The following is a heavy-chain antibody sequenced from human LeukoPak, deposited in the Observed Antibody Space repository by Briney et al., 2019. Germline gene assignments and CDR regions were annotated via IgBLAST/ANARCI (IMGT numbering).Heavy chain of an antibody. CDR3: ARADWNYVFVDY. CDR2: ISSSGSTI. CDR1: GFTFSSYE. Sequence: TGGSLRLSCAASGFTFSSYEMNWVRQAPGKGLEWVSYISSSGSTIYYADSVKGRFTISRDNAKNSLYPQMNSLRAEDTAVYYCARADWNYVFVDYWGQGTLVTVSS. D-gene: IGHD1-7*01. J-gene: IGHJ4*02. V-gene: IGHV3-48*03.